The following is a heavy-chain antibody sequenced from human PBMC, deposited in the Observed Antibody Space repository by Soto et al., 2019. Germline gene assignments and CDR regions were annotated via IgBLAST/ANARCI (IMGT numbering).Heavy chain of an antibody. V-gene: IGHV3-21*06. J-gene: IGHJ4*02. Sequence: GGSLRLSCAASGFTFTRYSMNWVRQAPGKGLEWVSSISSTTNYIYYGDSMKGRFTISRDNAKNSLYLEMNSLRAEDTAVYYCARESEDLTSNFDYWGQGTLVTVSS. CDR2: ISSTTNYI. CDR1: GFTFTRYS. CDR3: ARESEDLTSNFDY.